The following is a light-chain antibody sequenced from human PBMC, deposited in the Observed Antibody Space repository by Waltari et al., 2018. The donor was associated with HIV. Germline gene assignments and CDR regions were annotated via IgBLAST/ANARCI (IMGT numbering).Light chain of an antibody. J-gene: IGLJ2*01. V-gene: IGLV1-40*01. CDR1: RSNIRAGYF. Sequence: QSALTQPPSVSGAPGQRVTISCTGTRSNIRAGYFVPWYQHLPGTAPKLLVYSDINRPSGVPDRFSGSKSGTSASLVITGLQAEDEADYYCQSYDSSLRASVFGGGTKLTVL. CDR2: SDI. CDR3: QSYDSSLRASV.